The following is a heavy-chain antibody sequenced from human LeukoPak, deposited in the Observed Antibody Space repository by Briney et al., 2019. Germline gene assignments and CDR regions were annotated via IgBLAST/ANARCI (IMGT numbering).Heavy chain of an antibody. J-gene: IGHJ6*02. V-gene: IGHV3-30*02. CDR2: IHYDGSNK. D-gene: IGHD6-19*01. Sequence: PGGSLRLSCAASGFTFSSYGMHWVRQAPGKGLEWVAFIHYDGSNKYYADSVKGRFTISRDNSKNTLYLQMNSLRAEDTAVYYCARWPRTIAVASYGMDVWGQGTTVTVSS. CDR3: ARWPRTIAVASYGMDV. CDR1: GFTFSSYG.